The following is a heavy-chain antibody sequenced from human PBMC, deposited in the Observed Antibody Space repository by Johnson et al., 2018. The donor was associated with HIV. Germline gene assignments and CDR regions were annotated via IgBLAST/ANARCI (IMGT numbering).Heavy chain of an antibody. CDR1: GFTFSIYW. V-gene: IGHV3-7*01. CDR3: ARAALDAFDI. Sequence: VQLVESGGGLVQPGGSLRLSCAASGFTFSIYWMTWVRQAPRKGLEWVAHIKQDGSEKYYVDSVKGRFTISRDNAKNSLYLQMNSLRAEDTAVYYCARAALDAFDIWGQGTMVTVSS. J-gene: IGHJ3*02. CDR2: IKQDGSEK.